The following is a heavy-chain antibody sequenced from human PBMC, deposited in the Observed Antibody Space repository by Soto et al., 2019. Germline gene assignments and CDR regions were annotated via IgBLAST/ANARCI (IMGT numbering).Heavy chain of an antibody. D-gene: IGHD6-13*01. V-gene: IGHV4-34*01. CDR3: ARATPGYSSSWYGYAFDY. Sequence: SETLSLTCAVYGGSFIGYYWSWILQPPGKGLEWIGEINHSGSTNYNPSLKSRVTISVDTSKNQFSLKLSSVTAADTAVYYCARATPGYSSSWYGYAFDYWGQGTLVTVSS. J-gene: IGHJ4*02. CDR2: INHSGST. CDR1: GGSFIGYY.